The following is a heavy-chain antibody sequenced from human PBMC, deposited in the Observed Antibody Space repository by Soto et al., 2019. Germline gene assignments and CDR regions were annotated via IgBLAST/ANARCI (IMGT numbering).Heavy chain of an antibody. CDR2: MNPNSVNT. V-gene: IGHV1-8*01. J-gene: IGHJ4*02. CDR3: ARDTVGMVDY. CDR1: GYTFTSYD. D-gene: IGHD5-12*01. Sequence: QVKLVQSGAEVKKHGASVKVSCKASGYTFTSYDVNWVRQATGQGLEWMGWMNPNSVNTGYAQKFQGRVTMTRNTSLMTASMAPSSMRSEITAVDYCARDTVGMVDYWGPGTRVNVSS.